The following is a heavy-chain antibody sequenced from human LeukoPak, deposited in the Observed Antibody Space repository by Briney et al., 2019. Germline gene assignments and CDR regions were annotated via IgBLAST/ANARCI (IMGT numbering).Heavy chain of an antibody. CDR2: IKEDGSDK. CDR1: GFMFTSYW. CDR3: GTSRDTDIEV. J-gene: IGHJ4*02. D-gene: IGHD5-18*01. V-gene: IGHV3-7*01. Sequence: GGSLRLSCAASGFMFTSYWMTWVRQAPGKGLEWVANIKEDGSDKYYADSVKGRFTISRDNAKRSVYLQMNSLRAEDTAVYYCGTSRDTDIEVGGQGTLVTVSS.